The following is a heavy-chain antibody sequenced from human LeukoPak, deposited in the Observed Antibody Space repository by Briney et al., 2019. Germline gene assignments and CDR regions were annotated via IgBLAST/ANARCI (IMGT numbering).Heavy chain of an antibody. D-gene: IGHD1-1*01. Sequence: GGSLRLPCAASGFTFDDYAMHWVRQTLGKGLEWVSGISWNSGSIDYADSVKGRFTISRDNAKNSLYLQMNSLRTEDTALYYCAKDIQSVQFHYCDYWGQGTLVTVSS. J-gene: IGHJ4*02. CDR3: AKDIQSVQFHYCDY. CDR2: ISWNSGSI. CDR1: GFTFDDYA. V-gene: IGHV3-9*01.